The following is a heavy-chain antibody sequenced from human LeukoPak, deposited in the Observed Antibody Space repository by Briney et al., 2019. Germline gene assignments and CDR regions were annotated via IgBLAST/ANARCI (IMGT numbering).Heavy chain of an antibody. CDR2: ITSSSSSI. CDR1: GFTFSSFE. V-gene: IGHV3-48*01. D-gene: IGHD1-26*01. J-gene: IGHJ3*02. CDR3: ARRMVGPTGPAFDI. Sequence: PGGSLRLSCAASGFTFSSFEMKWVCQAPGKGLEWLSYITSSSSSIHYADSVKGRLTISRDNAKNSLYLQMNSLTAEDTAVYYCARRMVGPTGPAFDIWGQGTMVTVSS.